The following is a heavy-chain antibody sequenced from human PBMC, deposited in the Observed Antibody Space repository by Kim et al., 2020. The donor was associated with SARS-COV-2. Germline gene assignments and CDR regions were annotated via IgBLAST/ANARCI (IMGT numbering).Heavy chain of an antibody. CDR2: ISSSSSTI. V-gene: IGHV3-48*02. CDR3: ARDLPDIVVVPGYRDV. D-gene: IGHD2-2*01. CDR1: GFTFSSYS. Sequence: GGSLRLSCAASGFTFSSYSMNWVRQAPVKGLEWVSYISSSSSTIYYADSVKGRFTISRDNAKNSLYLQMNSLRDEDTAVYYCARDLPDIVVVPGYRDVWGKGNTVTVS. J-gene: IGHJ6*03.